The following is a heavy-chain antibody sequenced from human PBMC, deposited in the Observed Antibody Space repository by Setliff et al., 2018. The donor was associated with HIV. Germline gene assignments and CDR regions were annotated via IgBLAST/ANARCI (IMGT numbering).Heavy chain of an antibody. V-gene: IGHV1-69*05. D-gene: IGHD3-10*01. J-gene: IGHJ4*02. CDR1: GDTFSSYV. CDR2: IIPIFGTP. CDR3: ARGDYYGSGNYPPPYYFDY. Sequence: GASVKVSCKASGDTFSSYVISWVRQAPGQGLEWMGGIIPIFGTPNYAQRFQGRVTITTDESTNTAYMDLSSLRSEDTAVYYCARGDYYGSGNYPPPYYFDYWGQGTLVTVSS.